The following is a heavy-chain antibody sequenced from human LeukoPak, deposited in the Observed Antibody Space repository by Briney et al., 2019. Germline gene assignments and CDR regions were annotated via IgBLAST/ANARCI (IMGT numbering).Heavy chain of an antibody. D-gene: IGHD2-2*01. CDR2: ISGSGGST. CDR3: AKVYCSSTSCYDWYFDY. J-gene: IGHJ4*02. CDR1: GFTFSSYA. Sequence: PGGSLRLSCAASGFTFSSYAMSWVRQAPGKGLEWVSAISGSGGSTYYADSVKGRFTISRDKSKNTLYLQMNSLRAEDTAVYYCAKVYCSSTSCYDWYFDYWGREPWSPSPQ. V-gene: IGHV3-23*01.